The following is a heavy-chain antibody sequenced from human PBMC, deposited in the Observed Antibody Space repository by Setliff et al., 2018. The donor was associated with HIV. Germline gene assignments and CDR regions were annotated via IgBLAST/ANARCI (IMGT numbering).Heavy chain of an antibody. CDR1: GYSFTSYD. V-gene: IGHV1-46*01. Sequence: GASVKVSCKASGYSFTSYDINWVRQATGQGLEWMGWMNPSGGSTSYAQKFQGRVTMIRDTSTSTVYMELSSLRSEDTAVYYCARDHHYSSGCFDYWGQGTLVTVSS. CDR3: ARDHHYSSGCFDY. D-gene: IGHD6-19*01. J-gene: IGHJ4*02. CDR2: MNPSGGST.